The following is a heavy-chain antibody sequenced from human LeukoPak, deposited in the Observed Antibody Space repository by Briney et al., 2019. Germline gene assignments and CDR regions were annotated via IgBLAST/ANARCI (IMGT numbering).Heavy chain of an antibody. CDR3: ARDLTYYYDSSGYYWDAFDI. Sequence: SVKVSCKASGGTFSSYAISWVRQAPGQGLEWVGGIIPIFGTANYAQKFQGRVTITADESTSTAYMELSSLRSEDTAVYYCARDLTYYYDSSGYYWDAFDIWGQGTMVTVSS. CDR2: IIPIFGTA. V-gene: IGHV1-69*01. D-gene: IGHD3-22*01. CDR1: GGTFSSYA. J-gene: IGHJ3*02.